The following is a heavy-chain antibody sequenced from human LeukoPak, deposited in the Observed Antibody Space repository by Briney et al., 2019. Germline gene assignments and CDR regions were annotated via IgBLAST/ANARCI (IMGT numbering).Heavy chain of an antibody. Sequence: SETLSLTCTVSGYSISSGYYWGWIRQPPEKGLEWIGSIYHSGSTYYNPSLKSRVTISVDTSKNQFSLKLSSVTAADTAVYYCARVEMATIFFDYWGQGTLVTVSS. V-gene: IGHV4-38-2*02. CDR1: GYSISSGYY. CDR2: IYHSGST. J-gene: IGHJ4*02. D-gene: IGHD5-24*01. CDR3: ARVEMATIFFDY.